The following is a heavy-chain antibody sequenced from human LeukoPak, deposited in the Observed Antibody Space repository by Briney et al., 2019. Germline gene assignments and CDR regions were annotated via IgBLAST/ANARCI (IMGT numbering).Heavy chain of an antibody. V-gene: IGHV3-7*01. CDR3: ARDDCSSISCYHNWFDP. D-gene: IGHD2-2*01. J-gene: IGHJ5*02. CDR1: GFTFSSYW. CDR2: IKQDGSEK. Sequence: GGSLRLSCAASGFTFSSYWMSWVHQAPGKGLEWVANIKQDGSEKYYVDSVKGRFTISRDNAKNSLYLQMNSLRAEDTAVYYCARDDCSSISCYHNWFDPWGQGTLVTVSS.